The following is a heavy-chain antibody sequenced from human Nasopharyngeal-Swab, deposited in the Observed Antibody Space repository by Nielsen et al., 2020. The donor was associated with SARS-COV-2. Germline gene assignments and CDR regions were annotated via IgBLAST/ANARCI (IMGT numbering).Heavy chain of an antibody. CDR3: ARGLSSSWSPLYYYGMDV. J-gene: IGHJ6*02. V-gene: IGHV4-61*01. CDR2: IYYSGST. CDR1: GSSISSGYY. Sequence: SETLSLTCAVSGSSISSGYYWSWIRQPPGKGLEWIGYIYYSGSTNYNPSLKSRVTISVDTSKNQFSLKLSSVTAADTAVYYCARGLSSSWSPLYYYGMDVWGQGTTVTVSS. D-gene: IGHD6-13*01.